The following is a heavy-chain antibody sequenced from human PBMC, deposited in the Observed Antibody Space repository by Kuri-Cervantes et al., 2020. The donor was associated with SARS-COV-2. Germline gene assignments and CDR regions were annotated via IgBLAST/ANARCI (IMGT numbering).Heavy chain of an antibody. J-gene: IGHJ6*02. D-gene: IGHD3-10*01. CDR3: ARGLRSGSGSAYFDCYGMDV. Sequence: ASVKVSCKVSGYTLTELSMHWVRQAPGKGLEWMGGFDPEDGETIYAQKLQGRVTMTTDTSTSTAYMELRSLRSDDTAVYYCARGLRSGSGSAYFDCYGMDVWGQGTTVTVSS. CDR2: FDPEDGET. CDR1: GYTLTELS. V-gene: IGHV1-24*01.